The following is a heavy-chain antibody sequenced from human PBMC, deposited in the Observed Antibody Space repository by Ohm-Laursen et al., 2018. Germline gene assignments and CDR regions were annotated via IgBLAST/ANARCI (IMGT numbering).Heavy chain of an antibody. V-gene: IGHV3-30*18. D-gene: IGHD2-21*01. CDR3: AKEGGGEVPLQH. Sequence: SLRLSCSAPGFTFSSYGMHWVRQAPGKGLEWVAVISYDGSNKYYADSVKGRFTISRDNSKNTLYLQMNSLRAEDTAVYYCAKEGGGEVPLQHWGQGTLVTVSS. CDR2: ISYDGSNK. J-gene: IGHJ1*01. CDR1: GFTFSSYG.